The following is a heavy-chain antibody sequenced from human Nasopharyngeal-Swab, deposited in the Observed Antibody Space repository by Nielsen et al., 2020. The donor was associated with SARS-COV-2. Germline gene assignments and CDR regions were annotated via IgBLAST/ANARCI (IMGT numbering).Heavy chain of an antibody. CDR1: CGTFRSQR. V-gene: IGHV1-69*04. J-gene: IGHJ5*02. CDR2: IIPMRGLA. D-gene: IGHD5-18*01. CDR3: ARGPDPALKFDP. Sequence: SVTVSCPPSCGTFRSQRISWVRPAPGKGLEWLGRIIPMRGLANYAQKFQGRVTITADKPTSTVYMDLSSLRSEDTAVYYCARGPDPALKFDPWGQGTLVAVSS.